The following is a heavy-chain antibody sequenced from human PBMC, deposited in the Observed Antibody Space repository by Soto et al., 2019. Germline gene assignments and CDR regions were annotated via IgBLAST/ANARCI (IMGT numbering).Heavy chain of an antibody. CDR2: INAGNGNT. CDR1: GYTVTSFS. J-gene: IGHJ3*02. CDR3: AITEQWLKNGAFDI. D-gene: IGHD6-19*01. V-gene: IGHV1-3*01. Sequence: QVQLVQSGAEVKKPGASVKVCCKASGYTVTSFSMQWVRQAPGQRLEWMGWINAGNGNTKYSQKFQNKVNITRDTSASTVYMEVRSLRSEDTAVYYCAITEQWLKNGAFDIWGQGTKIIVSS.